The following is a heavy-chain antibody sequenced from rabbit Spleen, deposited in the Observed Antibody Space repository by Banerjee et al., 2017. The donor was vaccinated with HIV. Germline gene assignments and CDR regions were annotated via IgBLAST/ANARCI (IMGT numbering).Heavy chain of an antibody. CDR2: IDPVFGST. CDR1: GFTLSSYY. J-gene: IGHJ4*01. CDR3: ARDGAGSSYFNL. Sequence: QSLEESGGGLVQPGGSLKLSCKASGFTLSSYYMNWVRQAPGKGLEWIGYIDPVFGSTYYANWVNGRFTISSHNAQNTLYLQLNSLTAADTATYFCARDGAGSSYFNLWGQGTLVTVS. D-gene: IGHD8-1*01. V-gene: IGHV1S7*01.